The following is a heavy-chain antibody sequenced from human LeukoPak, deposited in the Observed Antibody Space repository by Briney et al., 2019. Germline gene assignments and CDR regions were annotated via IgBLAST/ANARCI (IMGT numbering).Heavy chain of an antibody. V-gene: IGHV3-23*01. CDR3: ARDTLGEGEDANYAVYYFDY. D-gene: IGHD4/OR15-4a*01. J-gene: IGHJ4*02. CDR2: ISGSGGST. CDR1: GFTFSSYG. Sequence: GGSLRLSCAASGFTFSSYGMSWVRQAPGKGLEWVSAISGSGGSTYCADSVKGRFTISRDNGKNSLDLQMNSLRADDTAVYYCARDTLGEGEDANYAVYYFDYWGQGTVVTVSS.